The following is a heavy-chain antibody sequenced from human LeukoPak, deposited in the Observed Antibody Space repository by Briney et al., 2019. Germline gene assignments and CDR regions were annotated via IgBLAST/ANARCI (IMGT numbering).Heavy chain of an antibody. CDR2: ISGSGGST. V-gene: IGHV3-23*01. CDR1: GFTFSSYA. J-gene: IGHJ4*02. CDR3: AKDCSSTSCYY. D-gene: IGHD2-2*01. Sequence: GRSLRLSCAASGFTFSSYAMSWVRQAPGKGLEWVSAISGSGGSTYYADSVKGRFTISRDNSKNTLYLQMNSLRAEDTAVYYCAKDCSSTSCYYWGQGTLVTVSS.